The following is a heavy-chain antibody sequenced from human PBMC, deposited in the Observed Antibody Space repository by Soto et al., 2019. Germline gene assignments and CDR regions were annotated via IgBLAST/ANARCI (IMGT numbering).Heavy chain of an antibody. J-gene: IGHJ4*02. D-gene: IGHD5-18*01. CDR3: AKSIGREFTNEYSYGPFDY. Sequence: EVQLLESGGGLVQPGGSLRLYCAASGLTFTSYAMSWVRQAQGKGLEWVSSISGSGATTHYADSMKGRFTISRDNDQNKMYLKMKRLKVEDTDVHYCAKSIGREFTNEYSYGPFDYWGQGTLVTVSS. V-gene: IGHV3-23*01. CDR2: ISGSGATT. CDR1: GLTFTSYA.